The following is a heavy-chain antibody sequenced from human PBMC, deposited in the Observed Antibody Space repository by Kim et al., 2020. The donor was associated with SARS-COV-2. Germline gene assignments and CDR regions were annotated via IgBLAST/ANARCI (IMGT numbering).Heavy chain of an antibody. CDR1: GGSISSGGYY. CDR3: ARATYYYDSSGYPPDAFDI. J-gene: IGHJ3*02. D-gene: IGHD3-22*01. CDR2: IYYSGST. Sequence: SETLSLTCTVSGGSISSGGYYWSWIRQHPGKGLEWIGYIYYSGSTYYNPSLKSRVTISVDTSKNQFSLKLSSVTAADTAVYYCARATYYYDSSGYPPDAFDIWGQGTMVTVSS. V-gene: IGHV4-31*03.